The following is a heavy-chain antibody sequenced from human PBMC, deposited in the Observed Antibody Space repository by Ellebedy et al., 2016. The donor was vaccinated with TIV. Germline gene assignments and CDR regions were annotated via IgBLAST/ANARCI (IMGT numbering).Heavy chain of an antibody. J-gene: IGHJ5*02. Sequence: GESLKISCAASEFIFSDFCMTWIRQAPGKGLELVSYITSGGGTTYYADSVKGRFTISRDNAQNSLHLQMNSLRAEDTAVYYCVRDTRFIDHQYNWFDLWGQGTQVTVSS. V-gene: IGHV3-11*01. CDR2: ITSGGGTT. CDR3: VRDTRFIDHQYNWFDL. CDR1: EFIFSDFC. D-gene: IGHD1-26*01.